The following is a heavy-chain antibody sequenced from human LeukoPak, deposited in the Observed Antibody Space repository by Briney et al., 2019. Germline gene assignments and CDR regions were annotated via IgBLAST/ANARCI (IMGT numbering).Heavy chain of an antibody. Sequence: PSETLSLTCAVYGGSFSGYYWSWIRQPPGKGLEWIGEINHSGSTYYNPSLKSRVTISVDTSKNQFSLKLSSVTAADTAVYYCARLFGGNSHGDYWGQGTLVTVSS. J-gene: IGHJ4*02. V-gene: IGHV4-34*01. CDR3: ARLFGGNSHGDY. CDR1: GGSFSGYY. CDR2: INHSGST. D-gene: IGHD4-23*01.